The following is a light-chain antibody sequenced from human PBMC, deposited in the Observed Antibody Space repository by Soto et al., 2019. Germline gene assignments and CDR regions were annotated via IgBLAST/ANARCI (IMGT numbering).Light chain of an antibody. Sequence: IPMTQYPSTLCASXGDTVTIDCRPRERIHKFLSGYRQTPGKAATLLIFAASTLVRGVPSRFSGRESGTECTLAIRSLQADDYATDYCHQYSTYSFGQGTKVEIK. CDR1: ERIHKF. J-gene: IGKJ2*01. CDR3: HQYSTYS. CDR2: AAS. V-gene: IGKV1-5*01.